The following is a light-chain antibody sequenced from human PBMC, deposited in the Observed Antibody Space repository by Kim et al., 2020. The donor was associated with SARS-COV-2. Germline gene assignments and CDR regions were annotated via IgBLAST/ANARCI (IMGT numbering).Light chain of an antibody. J-gene: IGLJ2*01. CDR2: KDS. CDR3: QSADSSGTYVV. Sequence: PEQTARITCSGDALQKQYAYWYQQKPGQAPVLVIYKDSERPSGIPERFSSSSSGTTVTLTISGVQAEDEADYYCQSADSSGTYVVFGGGTKLTVL. V-gene: IGLV3-25*03. CDR1: ALQKQY.